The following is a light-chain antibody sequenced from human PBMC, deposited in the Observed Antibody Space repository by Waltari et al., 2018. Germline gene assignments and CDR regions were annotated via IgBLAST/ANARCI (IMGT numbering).Light chain of an antibody. CDR1: SRDVRSHNF. J-gene: IGLJ3*02. CDR3: CSYAGGSTRWV. Sequence: QSALTQPASVSGSPGQSITIPRTERSRDVRSHNFVSWYQPHPGKAPKVMIYEDNQRPAGLSNRFSGSKSGNTASLTISGLQADDEADYYCCSYAGGSTRWVFGGGTKLTVL. V-gene: IGLV2-23*01. CDR2: EDN.